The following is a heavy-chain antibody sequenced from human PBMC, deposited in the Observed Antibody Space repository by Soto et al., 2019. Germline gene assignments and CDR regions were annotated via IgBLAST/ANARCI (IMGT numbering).Heavy chain of an antibody. D-gene: IGHD4-17*01. Sequence: QVQLQESGPGLVKPSETLSLTCTVSVGSVSSGSYYWSWIRQPPGKGLEWLGYIYYSGSTNYNPSLKSRVTISVDTSKNQFSLKLRSVTAADTAVYYCERVTGGYFDLWGSGTLVTVSS. CDR2: IYYSGST. V-gene: IGHV4-61*01. CDR1: VGSVSSGSYY. CDR3: ERVTGGYFDL. J-gene: IGHJ2*01.